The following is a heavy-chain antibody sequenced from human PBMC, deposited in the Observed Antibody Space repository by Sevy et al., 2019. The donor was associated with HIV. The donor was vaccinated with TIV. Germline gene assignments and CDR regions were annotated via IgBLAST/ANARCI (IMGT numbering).Heavy chain of an antibody. Sequence: ASVKVSCKASGYTFTSYGISWVRQAPGQGLEWMGWISAYNGNTNYAQKLQGRVTMTTDTSTSTAYMELRSLRSDDTAVYYCAGDGYYGSGSYEGGLHWGQGTLVTVSS. CDR3: AGDGYYGSGSYEGGLH. CDR1: GYTFTSYG. J-gene: IGHJ4*02. D-gene: IGHD3-10*01. V-gene: IGHV1-18*01. CDR2: ISAYNGNT.